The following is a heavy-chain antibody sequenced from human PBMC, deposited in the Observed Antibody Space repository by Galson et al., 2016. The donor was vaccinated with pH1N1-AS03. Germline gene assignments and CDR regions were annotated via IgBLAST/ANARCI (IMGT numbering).Heavy chain of an antibody. J-gene: IGHJ3*02. CDR3: ARADGHNLVYAFDI. V-gene: IGHV3-33*01. D-gene: IGHD5-24*01. Sequence: LRLSCAASGFTFSAYAMHWVRQAPGKGLEWVAVIWYDGSNKYYADSVKGRFTISRDNSKNTLYLQMNSLRADDTAVYYCARADGHNLVYAFDIWGQGTMVTVSS. CDR2: IWYDGSNK. CDR1: GFTFSAYA.